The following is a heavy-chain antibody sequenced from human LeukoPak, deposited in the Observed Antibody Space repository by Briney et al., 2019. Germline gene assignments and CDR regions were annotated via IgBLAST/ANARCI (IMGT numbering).Heavy chain of an antibody. CDR1: GYTFTSYD. CDR3: ARSALGFRSGYYTKDAFDI. V-gene: IGHV1-8*01. D-gene: IGHD3-3*01. J-gene: IGHJ3*02. Sequence: GASVKVSCKASGYTFTSYDINWVRQATGQGLEWMGWMNPNSGNTGYAQKFQGRVTMTRNTSISTAYMERSSLRSEDTAVYYCARSALGFRSGYYTKDAFDIWGQGTMVTVSS. CDR2: MNPNSGNT.